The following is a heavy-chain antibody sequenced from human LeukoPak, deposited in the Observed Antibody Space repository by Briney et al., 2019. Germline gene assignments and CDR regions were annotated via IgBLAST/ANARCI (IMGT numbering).Heavy chain of an antibody. Sequence: GGSLRLSCAASGFTFDDYAMSWVRQTPGKGLEWVSGTNWDGGRTGYADSVKGRFTIPRDNAKNSLYLQMNSLRVEDTAMYYCARDGLRRPPTPYCGGDCPLDYWGQGTLVSVSS. CDR2: TNWDGGRT. J-gene: IGHJ4*02. V-gene: IGHV3-20*04. CDR3: ARDGLRRPPTPYCGGDCPLDY. D-gene: IGHD2-21*02. CDR1: GFTFDDYA.